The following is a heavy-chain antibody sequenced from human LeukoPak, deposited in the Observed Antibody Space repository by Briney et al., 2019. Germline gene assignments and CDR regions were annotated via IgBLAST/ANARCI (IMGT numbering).Heavy chain of an antibody. CDR3: ATRGYSYGYPDY. V-gene: IGHV1-24*01. J-gene: IGHJ4*02. Sequence: ASVKVSCKVSGYTLTELSMHWVRQAPGKGLEWMGGFDPEDGETIYAQKFQGRVTMTEDTSTDTAYMELSSLRSEDTAVYYCATRGYSYGYPDYWGQGTLVTVS. CDR2: FDPEDGET. CDR1: GYTLTELS. D-gene: IGHD5-18*01.